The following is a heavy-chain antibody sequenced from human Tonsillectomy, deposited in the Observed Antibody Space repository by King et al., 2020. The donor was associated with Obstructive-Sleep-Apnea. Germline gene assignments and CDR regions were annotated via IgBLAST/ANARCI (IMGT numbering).Heavy chain of an antibody. CDR3: ASYCSSTSGLRIYGMDV. V-gene: IGHV5-51*01. CDR1: GYSFTSYW. CDR2: IYPGDSDT. D-gene: IGHD2-2*01. J-gene: IGHJ6*02. Sequence: VQLVESGAEVKKPGESLKISCKGSGYSFTSYWIGWVRQMPGKGLEWMGIIYPGDSDTRYSPSFQGQVTISADKSISTAYLQWSSLKASDTAMYYCASYCSSTSGLRIYGMDVWGQGTTVTVSS.